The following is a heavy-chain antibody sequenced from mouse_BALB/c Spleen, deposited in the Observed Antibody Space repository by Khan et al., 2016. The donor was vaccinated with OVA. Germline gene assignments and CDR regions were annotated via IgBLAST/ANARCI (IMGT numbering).Heavy chain of an antibody. CDR3: SRPSYYGNPWFTY. D-gene: IGHD2-10*01. Sequence: EVELVESGGDLVKPGGSLKLSCAPSGFAFSSYDMSWVRQTPEKGLEWVATISGTGIYTFYPDSVKGRFTISRDNARNTLYLQMSSLRSEDTALYYCSRPSYYGNPWFTYWGQGTLVTVSA. CDR2: ISGTGIYT. CDR1: GFAFSSYD. J-gene: IGHJ3*01. V-gene: IGHV5-9*02.